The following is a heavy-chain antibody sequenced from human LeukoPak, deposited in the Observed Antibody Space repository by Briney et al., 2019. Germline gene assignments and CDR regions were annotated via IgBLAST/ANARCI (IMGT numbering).Heavy chain of an antibody. D-gene: IGHD3-10*01. V-gene: IGHV3-74*01. CDR2: INTDGNST. Sequence: HAGGSLRLSCAASGFTFSSYWMHWVRQVPGKGLVWVSRINTDGNSTRYANSVKGRFTISRDNAKNTLYLQMNSLRAEDTAMYYCARAVYYSNYLGYWGQGTLVTVSS. CDR1: GFTFSSYW. CDR3: ARAVYYSNYLGY. J-gene: IGHJ4*01.